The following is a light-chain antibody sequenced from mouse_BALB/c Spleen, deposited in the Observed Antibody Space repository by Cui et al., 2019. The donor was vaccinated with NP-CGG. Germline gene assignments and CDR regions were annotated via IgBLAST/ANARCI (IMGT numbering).Light chain of an antibody. CDR2: GTN. CDR1: TGTVTTSNY. CDR3: PLWYSNHWV. Sequence: QAVVSQESALPPSPGETFTVTCRSNTGTVTTSNYANWVQEKPDHLFTGLIGGTNNRAPGVPARFSGSLIGDQAALTITGAQTEDEAIYFCPLWYSNHWVFGGGTKLSVL. J-gene: IGLJ1*01. V-gene: IGLV1*01.